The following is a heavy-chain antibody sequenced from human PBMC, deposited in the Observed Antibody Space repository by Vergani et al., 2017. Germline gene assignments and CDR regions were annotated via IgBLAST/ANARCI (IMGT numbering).Heavy chain of an antibody. J-gene: IGHJ4*02. CDR3: AKLPDFDY. D-gene: IGHD2-2*01. Sequence: QVQLVESGGGVVQPGGSLRLLCAASGFTFSSYGMHWVRQAPGKGLEWVAFIRYDGSNKYYADSVKGRFTISRDNSKNTLYLQMNSLRAEDTAVYYCAKLPDFDYWGQGTLVTVSS. CDR1: GFTFSSYG. CDR2: IRYDGSNK. V-gene: IGHV3-30*02.